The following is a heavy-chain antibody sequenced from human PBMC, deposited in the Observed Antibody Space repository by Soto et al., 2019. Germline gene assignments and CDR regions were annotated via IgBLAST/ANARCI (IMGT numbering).Heavy chain of an antibody. J-gene: IGHJ3*02. D-gene: IGHD6-13*01. Sequence: QVQLQESGPGLVKPSQTLSLTCTVSGGSISSGGYYWSWIRQHPGKGLEWIGYIYYSGSTYYNPSLKSGVTRSVDTSKNQFSLKLSSVTAADTAVYYCARGRRYSSSLIFSGAFDIWGQGTMVTVSS. CDR3: ARGRRYSSSLIFSGAFDI. V-gene: IGHV4-31*03. CDR2: IYYSGST. CDR1: GGSISSGGYY.